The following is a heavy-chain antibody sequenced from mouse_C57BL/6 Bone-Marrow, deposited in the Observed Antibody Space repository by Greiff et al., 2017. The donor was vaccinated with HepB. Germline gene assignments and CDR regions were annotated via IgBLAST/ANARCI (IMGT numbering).Heavy chain of an antibody. CDR3: ASLFITTVVAPFDY. D-gene: IGHD1-1*01. J-gene: IGHJ2*01. CDR2: IWSGGST. Sequence: VQVVESGPGLVQPSQSLSITCTVSGFSLTSYGVHWVRQSPGKGLEWLGVIWSGGSTDYNAAFISRLSISKDNSKSQVFFKMNSLQADDTAIYYCASLFITTVVAPFDYWGQGTTLTVSS. CDR1: GFSLTSYG. V-gene: IGHV2-2*01.